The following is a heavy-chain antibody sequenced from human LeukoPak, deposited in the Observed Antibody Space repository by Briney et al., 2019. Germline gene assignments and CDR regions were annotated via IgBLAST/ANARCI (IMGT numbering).Heavy chain of an antibody. J-gene: IGHJ4*02. Sequence: GGSLRLSCAASGFTFSNHWMYWVRQGPGKGLVWISDIDTDGSSTNYADSVKGRFTISRDNAKNTLYLQMNSLGAADTAVYYCVRAVGDYWGQEDYWGQGTLVTVSS. CDR3: VRAVGDYWGQEDY. V-gene: IGHV3-74*01. CDR1: GFTFSNHW. D-gene: IGHD3-16*01. CDR2: IDTDGSST.